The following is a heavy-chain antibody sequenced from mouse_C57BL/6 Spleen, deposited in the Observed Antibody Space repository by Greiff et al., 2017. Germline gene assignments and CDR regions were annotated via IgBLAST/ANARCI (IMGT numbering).Heavy chain of an antibody. CDR3: ARSRYYGGGPYWSIDV. CDR2: IYPGDGDT. D-gene: IGHD1-1*02. Sequence: QVQLQQSGAELVKPGASVKISCKASGYAFSSYWMNWVKQRPGKGLEWIGQIYPGDGDTNYNGKFKGQATLTADKSSSTAYMQLSRRASDDAAVYFCARSRYYGGGPYWSIDVWGTGTTVTVSS. J-gene: IGHJ1*03. V-gene: IGHV1-80*01. CDR1: GYAFSSYW.